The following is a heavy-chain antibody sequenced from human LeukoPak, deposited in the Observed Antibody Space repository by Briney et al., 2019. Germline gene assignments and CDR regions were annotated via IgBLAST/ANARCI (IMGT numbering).Heavy chain of an antibody. CDR2: IYTSGST. J-gene: IGHJ4*02. CDR1: GGSISSYY. Sequence: SETLSLTCTVSGGSISSYYWSWIRQPAGKGLEWIGRIYTSGSTNYNPSLKSRVTMSVDTSKNQFSLKLSSVTAADTAVYYCAREGESSGWYASFDYWGQGTLVTVSS. V-gene: IGHV4-4*07. D-gene: IGHD6-19*01. CDR3: AREGESSGWYASFDY.